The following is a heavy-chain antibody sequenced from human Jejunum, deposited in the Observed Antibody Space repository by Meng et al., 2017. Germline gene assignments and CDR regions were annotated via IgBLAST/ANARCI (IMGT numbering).Heavy chain of an antibody. CDR1: GGSFTNYY. D-gene: IGHD2-21*02. CDR2: VTHNECT. J-gene: IGHJ4*02. Sequence: QVQLQQWGAGLLKPSETLSLTCAVYGGSFTNYYWNWIRQPPGKGLDGIGEVTHNECTNYIPSLHSRVTISVDMSKKQSSLKLSAVTAADTAVYYCARGKDCSKTGYWGQGTLVTVSS. V-gene: IGHV4-34*01. CDR3: ARGKDCSKTGY.